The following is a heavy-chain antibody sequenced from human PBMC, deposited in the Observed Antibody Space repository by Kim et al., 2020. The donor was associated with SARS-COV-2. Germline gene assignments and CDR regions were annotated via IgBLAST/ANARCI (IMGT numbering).Heavy chain of an antibody. V-gene: IGHV3-9*01. Sequence: DSVKGRFTISRDNAKNSLYLQMNSLRAEDTALYYCAKDTYSSSWYGGLDYWGQGTLVTVSS. D-gene: IGHD6-13*01. J-gene: IGHJ4*02. CDR3: AKDTYSSSWYGGLDY.